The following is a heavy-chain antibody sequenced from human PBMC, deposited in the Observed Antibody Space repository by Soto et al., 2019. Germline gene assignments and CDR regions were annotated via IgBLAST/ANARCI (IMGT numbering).Heavy chain of an antibody. CDR3: AKDGSGYSYYYYGMDV. CDR1: GFTFSSYG. CDR2: ISYDGSNK. Sequence: QVQLVESGGGVVQPGRSLRLSCAASGFTFSSYGMHWVRQAPGKGLEWVAVISYDGSNKYYADSVKGRFTISRDNSKNXLYLRMNSLRAEDTAVYYCAKDGSGYSYYYYGMDVWGQGTTVTVSS. D-gene: IGHD5-18*01. J-gene: IGHJ6*02. V-gene: IGHV3-30*18.